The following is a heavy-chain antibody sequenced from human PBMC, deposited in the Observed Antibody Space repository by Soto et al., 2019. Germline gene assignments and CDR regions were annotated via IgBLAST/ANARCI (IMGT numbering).Heavy chain of an antibody. J-gene: IGHJ6*03. Sequence: QVQLVESGGGVVQPGRSLRLSCAASGFTFSSYGMHWVRQAPGKGLEWVAVISYDGSNKYYADSVKGRFTISRDNSKNTLYLQMNSLRAEYTAVYYCAKDGYSSASSYSDYYYYYMDVWGKGTTVTVSS. CDR3: AKDGYSSASSYSDYYYYYMDV. CDR1: GFTFSSYG. D-gene: IGHD6-6*01. V-gene: IGHV3-30*18. CDR2: ISYDGSNK.